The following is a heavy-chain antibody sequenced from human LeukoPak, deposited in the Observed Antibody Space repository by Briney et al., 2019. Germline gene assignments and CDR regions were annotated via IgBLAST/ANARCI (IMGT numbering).Heavy chain of an antibody. J-gene: IGHJ1*01. CDR1: GFTFSSYS. CDR2: ISSSSSTI. V-gene: IGHV3-48*01. CDR3: ARAPLVGYSSSSGAEYFQH. Sequence: GGSLRLSCAASGFTFSSYSMNWVRQAPGKGLEWVSYISSSSSTIYYADSVKGRFTISRDNAKNSLYLQMNSLRAEDTAVYYCARAPLVGYSSSSGAEYFQHWGQGTLVTVSS. D-gene: IGHD6-6*01.